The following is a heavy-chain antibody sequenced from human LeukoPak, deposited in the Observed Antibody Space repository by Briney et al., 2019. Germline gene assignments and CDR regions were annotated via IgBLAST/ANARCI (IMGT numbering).Heavy chain of an antibody. CDR2: ISGSGGST. J-gene: IGHJ5*02. CDR1: GFTFSSYS. D-gene: IGHD3-22*01. CDR3: AKDRDYYDSSGYPNWFDP. V-gene: IGHV3-23*01. Sequence: GGSLRLSCAASGFTFSSYSMNWVRQAPGKGLEWVSAISGSGGSTYYADSVKGRFTISRDNSKNTLYLQMNSLRAEDTAVYYCAKDRDYYDSSGYPNWFDPWGQGTLVTVSS.